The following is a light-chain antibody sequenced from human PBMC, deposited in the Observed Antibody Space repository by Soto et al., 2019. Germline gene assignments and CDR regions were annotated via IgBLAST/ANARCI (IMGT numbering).Light chain of an antibody. J-gene: IGLJ1*01. CDR2: EVN. CDR3: SSYTSSSTLGV. CDR1: SSDVGGYNY. Sequence: QSALTQPASVSGSPGQSITISCTVTSSDVGGYNYVSWYQQHPGKAPKLMIYEVNNRPSGVSNRFSGSKSGSTASLTISGLQAEDEADYYCSSYTSSSTLGVFGTGTKVTVL. V-gene: IGLV2-14*01.